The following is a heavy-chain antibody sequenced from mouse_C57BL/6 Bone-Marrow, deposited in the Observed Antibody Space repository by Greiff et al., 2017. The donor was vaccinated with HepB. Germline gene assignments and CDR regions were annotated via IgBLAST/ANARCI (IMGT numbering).Heavy chain of an antibody. V-gene: IGHV5S21*01. CDR1: GFTFSSYA. Sequence: EVHLVESGEGLVQPGGSLKLSCAASGFTFSSYAMSWVRQTPEERLEWVAYISSGGDYIYYADTVKGRFTISSDNARNTLYLQMSSLKSEDTAMYYCARPYYSNRAGFAYWGQGTLVTVSA. J-gene: IGHJ3*01. CDR3: ARPYYSNRAGFAY. D-gene: IGHD2-5*01. CDR2: ISSGGDYI.